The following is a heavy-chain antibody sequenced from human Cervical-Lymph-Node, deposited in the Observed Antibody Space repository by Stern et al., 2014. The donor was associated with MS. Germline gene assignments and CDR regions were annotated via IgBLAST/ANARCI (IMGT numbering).Heavy chain of an antibody. D-gene: IGHD1-1*01. Sequence: VQLVESGAEVKKPESSVKVSCQASGGNFSVFAISWVRQAPGQRPEWMGGIIPILETATYAQKCQGRVTITADRSTSRVHMEMTSLRGEDTAVFYCALLSYNSGPESWGQGTLVTVSS. J-gene: IGHJ5*02. V-gene: IGHV1-69*06. CDR3: ALLSYNSGPES. CDR2: IIPILETA. CDR1: GGNFSVFA.